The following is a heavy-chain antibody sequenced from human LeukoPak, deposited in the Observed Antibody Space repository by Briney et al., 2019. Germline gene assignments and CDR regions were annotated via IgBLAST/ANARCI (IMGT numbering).Heavy chain of an antibody. V-gene: IGHV3-53*01. CDR1: GFTVSTTY. CDR3: ARDLGTNDAFDI. D-gene: IGHD7-27*01. J-gene: IGHJ3*02. CDR2: IYTGGST. Sequence: GGSLRLSCAASGFTVSTTYMSCVRQAPGEGLEWVSIIYTGGSTYYAHSVKSRFTISRDNSKNTVYLQMNSLRAEDTAVYFCARDLGTNDAFDIWGQGTMLTVSS.